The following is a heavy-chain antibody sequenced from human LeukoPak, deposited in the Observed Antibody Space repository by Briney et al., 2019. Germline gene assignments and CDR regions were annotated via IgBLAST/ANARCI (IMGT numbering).Heavy chain of an antibody. J-gene: IGHJ4*02. Sequence: ASVKVSCKASGYTFTSYGISWVRPAPGQGLEWMGWISAYNGNTNYAQKLQGRVTITIDTSTSTAYMELRSLRSDDTAVYYCARDRAAGTANKIDYWGQGTLVTVSS. CDR3: ARDRAAGTANKIDY. CDR2: ISAYNGNT. CDR1: GYTFTSYG. D-gene: IGHD6-13*01. V-gene: IGHV1-18*01.